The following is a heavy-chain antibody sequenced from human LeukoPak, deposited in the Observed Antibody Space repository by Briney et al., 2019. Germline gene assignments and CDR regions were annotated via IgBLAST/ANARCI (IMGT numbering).Heavy chain of an antibody. V-gene: IGHV3-23*01. D-gene: IGHD5-18*01. J-gene: IGHJ4*02. CDR3: GKTTVGYSSGQKPAWPVDY. CDR1: GFTFGSHA. CDR2: IFGSGGSP. Sequence: GGSLRLSCEASGFTFGSHAMYWVRQAPGKGLEWVAGIFGSGGSPHYADPVKGRFTISSDNSRNTVYLQINSPRAEDTAVYYCGKTTVGYSSGQKPAWPVDYWGQGTLVTVSS.